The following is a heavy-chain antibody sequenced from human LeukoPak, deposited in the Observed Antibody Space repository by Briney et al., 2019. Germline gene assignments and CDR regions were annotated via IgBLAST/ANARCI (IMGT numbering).Heavy chain of an antibody. CDR3: AGDFDY. J-gene: IGHJ4*02. Sequence: GRSLRLSCAASGFTFSSYAMHWVRHAPGKGLEWVAVISYDGSNKYYADSVKGRFTISRDNSKNTLYLQMNSLRAEDTAVYYCAGDFDYWGQGTLVTVSS. CDR1: GFTFSSYA. V-gene: IGHV3-30-3*01. CDR2: ISYDGSNK.